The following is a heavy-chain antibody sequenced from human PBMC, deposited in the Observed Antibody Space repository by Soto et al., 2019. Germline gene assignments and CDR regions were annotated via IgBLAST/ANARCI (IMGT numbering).Heavy chain of an antibody. J-gene: IGHJ3*02. CDR2: INAGNGNT. D-gene: IGHD1-1*01. CDR1: GYTFTNYA. CDR3: AREGRNVAFAI. V-gene: IGHV1-3*01. Sequence: ASVKVSCKASGYTFTNYAMHWVRQAPGQRLEWMGWINAGNGNTKYSQKYQGRVTITSDTSSSTAYMEVSSLRSEDTAVYYCAREGRNVAFAIWGQGTMVTVSS.